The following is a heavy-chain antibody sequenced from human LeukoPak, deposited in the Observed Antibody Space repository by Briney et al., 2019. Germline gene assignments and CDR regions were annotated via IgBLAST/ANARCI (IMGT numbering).Heavy chain of an antibody. CDR3: ARAMATTYYYYYMDV. CDR1: GDSISSYY. V-gene: IGHV4-4*09. Sequence: PSETLSLTCTVSGDSISSYYWSWIRQPPGKGLEWIGYIYTSGSTRYNPSLKSRVTISGNTSKNQFSLKLSSVTAADTAVYYCARAMATTYYYYYMDVWGKGTTVTVSS. J-gene: IGHJ6*03. CDR2: IYTSGST. D-gene: IGHD5-24*01.